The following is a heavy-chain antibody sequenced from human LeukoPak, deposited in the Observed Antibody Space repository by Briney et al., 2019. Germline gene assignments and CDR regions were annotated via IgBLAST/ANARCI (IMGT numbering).Heavy chain of an antibody. J-gene: IGHJ4*02. CDR1: GFTFTAYW. Sequence: SGGSLRLSCAASGFTFTAYWMSWVRQPPGKGLEWVANIKQDGTEKYYVDSVKGRFTISRDNAKNSLYLQMNSLRVEDTAIYYCAKVAHYYYGSESYYFFEHWGQGTPVTASS. CDR3: AKVAHYYYGSESYYFFEH. V-gene: IGHV3-7*01. D-gene: IGHD3-10*01. CDR2: IKQDGTEK.